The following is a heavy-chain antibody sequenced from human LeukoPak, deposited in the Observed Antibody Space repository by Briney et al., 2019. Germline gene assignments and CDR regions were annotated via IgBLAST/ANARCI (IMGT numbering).Heavy chain of an antibody. Sequence: PGGSLRLSCAASGFSFGSYSMNWVRQPPERGLEWLSFISTTGTFIKYADSVRGRFNVSRDNAKNSLYLHMNALRVEDTATYYCARTGGAGFDPWGQGTLVIASS. J-gene: IGHJ5*02. CDR2: ISTTGTFI. D-gene: IGHD2-21*01. CDR3: ARTGGAGFDP. V-gene: IGHV3-21*04. CDR1: GFSFGSYS.